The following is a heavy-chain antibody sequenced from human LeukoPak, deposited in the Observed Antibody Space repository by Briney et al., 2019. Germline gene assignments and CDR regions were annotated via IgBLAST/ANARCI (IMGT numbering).Heavy chain of an antibody. CDR1: GFTFSNAR. J-gene: IGHJ6*03. V-gene: IGHV3-15*01. D-gene: IGHD6-25*01. Sequence: PGGSLRLSCAASGFTFSNARMTWVRQAPGKGLEWVGRIKTNTDGGTTDYAAPVKGRFTISRDDSKNTLYLLMNSLKTEDTSAYYCTTADYSSGWYYYYYMDVWGKGTTVTVSS. CDR2: IKTNTDGGTT. CDR3: TTADYSSGWYYYYYMDV.